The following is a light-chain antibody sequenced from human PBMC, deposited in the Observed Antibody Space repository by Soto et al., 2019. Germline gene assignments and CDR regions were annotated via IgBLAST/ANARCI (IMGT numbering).Light chain of an antibody. CDR3: QQSYSTPLT. CDR1: QTIDSF. V-gene: IGKV1-39*01. CDR2: AAS. J-gene: IGKJ4*01. Sequence: DIQMTQSPSSLSASVGYRVTITCRASQTIDSFLNWYQQKPGKAPNLLIYAASSLQSGVPSRFSGSGSGTDFTLTNSSLQPEDFATYYCQQSYSTPLTFGGGTKVDIK.